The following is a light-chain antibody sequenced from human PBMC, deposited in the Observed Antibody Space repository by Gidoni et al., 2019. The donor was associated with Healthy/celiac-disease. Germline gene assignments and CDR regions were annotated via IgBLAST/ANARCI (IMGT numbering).Light chain of an antibody. Sequence: IQLTQSPSSLSASVVDRVTIPCRASPGISSWLAWYQQKPEKAQKSLIYAASSLKSGVPSRFRGSGSGTDFALTISSLQPEDFATYYCHQYKSDLSFGQGTRLEIK. CDR3: HQYKSDLS. CDR2: AAS. CDR1: PGISSW. J-gene: IGKJ5*01. V-gene: IGKV1D-16*01.